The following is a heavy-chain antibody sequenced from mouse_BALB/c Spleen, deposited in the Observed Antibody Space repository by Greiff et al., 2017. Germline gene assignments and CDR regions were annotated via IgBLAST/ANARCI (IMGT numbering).Heavy chain of an antibody. CDR2: IWWNDDK. D-gene: IGHD2-14*01. V-gene: IGHV8-8*01. CDR1: GFSLSTSGMS. CDR3: ARIKRYDAWFAY. Sequence: QVTLKECGPGILQPSQTLSLTCSFSGFSLSTSGMSVGWIRQPSGKGLEWLAHIWWNDDKYYNPALKSRLTISKDTSNNQVFLKIASVVTADTATYYCARIKRYDAWFAYWGQGTLVTVSA. J-gene: IGHJ3*01.